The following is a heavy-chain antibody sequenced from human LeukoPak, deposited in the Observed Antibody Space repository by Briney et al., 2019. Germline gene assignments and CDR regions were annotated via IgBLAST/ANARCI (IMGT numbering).Heavy chain of an antibody. CDR3: AVAHSSGWSFEY. CDR2: IYYSGST. CDR1: GGSISSYY. J-gene: IGHJ4*02. Sequence: SETLSLTCTVSGGSISSYYRSWIRQPPGKGLEWIWYIYYSGSTNYNPSLKSRVTISVDTSKNQFSLKLCSLTAADTAVYYCAVAHSSGWSFEYSGERTLVTVSP. D-gene: IGHD6-19*01. V-gene: IGHV4-59*01.